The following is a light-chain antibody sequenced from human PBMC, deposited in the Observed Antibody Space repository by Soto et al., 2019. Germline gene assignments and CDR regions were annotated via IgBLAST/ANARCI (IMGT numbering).Light chain of an antibody. CDR2: DAS. Sequence: IVLTQSPATLFLSPGERATLSCWASQSVSSSYLAWYQQKPGQAPRLLIYDASSRATGIPDRFSGSGSGTDFTLTISRLEPEDFAVYYCQQYGSSPLTFGQGTKVDI. J-gene: IGKJ1*01. V-gene: IGKV3-20*01. CDR3: QQYGSSPLT. CDR1: QSVSSSY.